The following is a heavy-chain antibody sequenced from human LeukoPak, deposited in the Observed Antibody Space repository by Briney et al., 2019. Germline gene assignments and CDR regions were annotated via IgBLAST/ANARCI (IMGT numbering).Heavy chain of an antibody. V-gene: IGHV4-39*01. J-gene: IGHJ4*02. CDR1: GGSISSSTFY. CDR2: IYYSGST. D-gene: IGHD1-26*01. CDR3: AKVDRWEVGYFDY. Sequence: SETLSLTCTVSGGSISSSTFYWGWIRQPPGKGLEWIGTIYYSGSTFYNPSLKSRVTVSVDTSKNQFSLKLSSVTAADTAVYYCAKVDRWEVGYFDYWGQGTLVTVSS.